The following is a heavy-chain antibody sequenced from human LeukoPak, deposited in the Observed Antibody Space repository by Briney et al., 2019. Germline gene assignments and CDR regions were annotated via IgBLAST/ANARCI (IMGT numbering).Heavy chain of an antibody. CDR3: ARDLSDYFGSWSQ. V-gene: IGHV1-18*01. D-gene: IGHD3-10*01. J-gene: IGHJ4*02. Sequence: ASVKVSCKASGYTFTNYGIIWVRQAPGQGLEWMGWISAYNGNTHYAQKLQGRVTLTTDTSTSTAYMELRSLRSDDTAVYYCARDLSDYFGSWSQWGQGTLVTVSS. CDR2: ISAYNGNT. CDR1: GYTFTNYG.